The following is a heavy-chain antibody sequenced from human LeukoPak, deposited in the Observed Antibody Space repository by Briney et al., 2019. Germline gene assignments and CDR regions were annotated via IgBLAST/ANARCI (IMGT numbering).Heavy chain of an antibody. CDR3: AHSEFVGTADAFDI. J-gene: IGHJ3*02. CDR2: TYYRSKWYN. D-gene: IGHD1-14*01. Sequence: SQTLSLTCAISGDSVSSNSAAWNWIRQSPSRGLEWLGRTYYRSKWYNDYAVSVKSRITINPDSYKNQFSLQLNSVTPEDTAVYFCAHSEFVGTADAFDIWGQGTMVTVSS. CDR1: GDSVSSNSAA. V-gene: IGHV6-1*01.